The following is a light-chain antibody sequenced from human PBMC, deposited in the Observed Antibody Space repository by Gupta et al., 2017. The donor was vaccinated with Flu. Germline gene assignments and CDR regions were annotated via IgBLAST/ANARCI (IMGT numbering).Light chain of an antibody. V-gene: IGLV2-11*03. CDR1: SSDVITYNF. CDR3: FSNPGNYTAM. J-gene: IGLJ3*02. CDR2: DVI. Sequence: SVTFSFSGSSSDVITYNFVSWYQLHPAKAPNLMLYDVIKRPSGVPDGFSDSKSGNTASLTISVLQHEEEADYYCFSNPGNYTAMFGGGTKVTVL.